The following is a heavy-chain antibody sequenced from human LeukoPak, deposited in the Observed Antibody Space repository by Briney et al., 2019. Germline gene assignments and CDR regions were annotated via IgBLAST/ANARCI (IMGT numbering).Heavy chain of an antibody. CDR2: INPESGGT. CDR3: ARDRSRGYSYGLESLY. V-gene: IGHV1-2*02. CDR1: GYTFTDYY. D-gene: IGHD5-18*01. Sequence: GASVKVSCTTSGYTFTDYYIHWARQAPGQGLEWMGWINPESGGTSYAQHFQGRVTMTRDTSISTAYMDLSRLKSDDTAVYYCARDRSRGYSYGLESLYWGQGTLVTVSS. J-gene: IGHJ4*02.